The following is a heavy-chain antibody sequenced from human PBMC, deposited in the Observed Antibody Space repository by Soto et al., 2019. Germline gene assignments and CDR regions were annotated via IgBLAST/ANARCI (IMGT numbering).Heavy chain of an antibody. J-gene: IGHJ5*02. CDR3: ARSAYYDFWSGYLWRPGGGWFDP. V-gene: IGHV4-59*01. CDR2: IYYSGST. D-gene: IGHD3-3*01. Sequence: SQTLSLTCTVSGGSISSYYWSWIRQPPGKGLEWIGYIYYSGSTNYNPSLKSRVTISVDTSKNQFSLKLSSVTAADTAVYYCARSAYYDFWSGYLWRPGGGWFDPWGQGTLVTVSS. CDR1: GGSISSYY.